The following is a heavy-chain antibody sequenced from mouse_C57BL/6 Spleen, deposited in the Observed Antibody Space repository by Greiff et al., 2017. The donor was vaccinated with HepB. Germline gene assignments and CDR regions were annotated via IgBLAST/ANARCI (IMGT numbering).Heavy chain of an antibody. J-gene: IGHJ3*01. D-gene: IGHD1-1*01. CDR1: GYTFTDYY. CDR2: INPYNGGT. V-gene: IGHV1-19*01. CDR3: ARFTTVVAPGAY. Sequence: EVQLQQSGPVLVKPGASVKMSCKASGYTFTDYYMNWVKQSHGKSLEWIGVINPYNGGTSYNQKFKGKATLTVDKSSSTAYMELNSLTSEDSAVYYCARFTTVVAPGAYWGQGTLVTVSA.